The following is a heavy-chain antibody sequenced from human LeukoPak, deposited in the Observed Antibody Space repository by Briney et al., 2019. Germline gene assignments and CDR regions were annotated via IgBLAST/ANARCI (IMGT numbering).Heavy chain of an antibody. CDR3: ARARRYSSSSTWHTRHDILTGYQYYFDY. V-gene: IGHV4-34*01. CDR2: INHSGST. Sequence: KPSETLSLTCAVYGGSFSGYYWSWIRQPPGKGLEWIGEINHSGSTNYNPSLKSRVTISVDTSKNQFSLKLSSVTAADTAVYYCARARRYSSSSTWHTRHDILTGYQYYFDYWGQGTLVTVSS. J-gene: IGHJ4*02. CDR1: GGSFSGYY. D-gene: IGHD3-9*01.